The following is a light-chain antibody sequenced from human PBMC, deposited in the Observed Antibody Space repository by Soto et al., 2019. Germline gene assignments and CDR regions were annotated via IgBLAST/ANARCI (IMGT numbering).Light chain of an antibody. Sequence: EIVMTQSPATLSLSPGERATLSCRASQSMSNNLAWYQQKPGQAPRLLIYGASTRTTGIPARFNGSGSGTEFTLTISSLQSEDFATYYCQSYNTDRPTFGQGTRLEAK. J-gene: IGKJ5*01. CDR3: QSYNTDRPT. CDR2: GAS. V-gene: IGKV3-15*01. CDR1: QSMSNN.